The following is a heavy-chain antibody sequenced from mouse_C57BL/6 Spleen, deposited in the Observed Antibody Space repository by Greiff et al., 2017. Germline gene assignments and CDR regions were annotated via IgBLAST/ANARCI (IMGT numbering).Heavy chain of an antibody. V-gene: IGHV5-6*01. CDR1: GFTFSSYG. Sequence: EVQVVESGGDLVKPGGSLKLSCAASGFTFSSYGMSWVRQTPDKRLEWVATISSGGSYTYYPDSVKGRFTISRDNAKNTLYLQMSSLKSEDTAMYYCARGDYYETYWGQGTLVTVSA. CDR3: ARGDYYETY. CDR2: ISSGGSYT. D-gene: IGHD1-1*01. J-gene: IGHJ3*01.